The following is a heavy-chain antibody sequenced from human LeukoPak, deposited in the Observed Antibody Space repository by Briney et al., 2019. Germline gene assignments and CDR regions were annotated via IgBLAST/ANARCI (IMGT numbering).Heavy chain of an antibody. CDR1: GITFSSYD. D-gene: IGHD4-17*01. CDR2: ISGSGGST. J-gene: IGHJ6*02. CDR3: AKATVRTRYGMDV. Sequence: GGSLRLSCAGSGITFSSYDMSWVRQAPGKGLEWVSLISGSGGSTHYADSVKGRFTISRDTSRNTLYLQMNSLRAEDTAVYYCAKATVRTRYGMDVWGQGTTVTVSS. V-gene: IGHV3-23*01.